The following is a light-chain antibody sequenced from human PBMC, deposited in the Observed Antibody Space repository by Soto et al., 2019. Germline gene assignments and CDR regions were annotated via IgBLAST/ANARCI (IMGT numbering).Light chain of an antibody. CDR1: QSLLHSNGYNY. V-gene: IGKV2-28*01. J-gene: IGKJ1*01. CDR3: MQPLLSWP. CDR2: LGS. Sequence: IVMTQSTLSLPVTPGEPASISCRSSQSLLHSNGYNYLDWYLQKPGQSPQLLIYLGSNRASGVPDRFSGSGSGTDFTLKFSRVEAEDVGVYYCMQPLLSWPFGQGTKVDVK.